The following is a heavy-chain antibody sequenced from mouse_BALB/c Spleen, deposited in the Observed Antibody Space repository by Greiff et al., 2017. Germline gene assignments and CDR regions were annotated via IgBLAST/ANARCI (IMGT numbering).Heavy chain of an antibody. CDR2: ISDGGSYT. D-gene: IGHD2-2*01. CDR1: GFTFSDYY. Sequence: EVQRVESGGGLVKPGGSLKLSCAASGFTFSDYYMYWVRQTPEKRLEWVATISDGGSYTYYPDSVKGRFTISRDNAKNNLYLQMSSLKSEDTAMYYCARKWLRDAMDYWGQGTSVTVSS. V-gene: IGHV5-4*02. CDR3: ARKWLRDAMDY. J-gene: IGHJ4*01.